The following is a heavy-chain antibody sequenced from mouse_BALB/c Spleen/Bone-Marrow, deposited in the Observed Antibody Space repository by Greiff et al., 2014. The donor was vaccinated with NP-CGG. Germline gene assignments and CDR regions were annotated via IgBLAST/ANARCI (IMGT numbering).Heavy chain of an antibody. J-gene: IGHJ2*01. CDR2: INPGSGGA. CDR1: GYAFTNYL. V-gene: IGHV1-54*01. CDR3: ARFGRYCFDY. Sequence: QVHVKQSGAELVRPGTAVNVSCKASGYAFTNYLIEWVKQRPGQGLEWIGVINPGSGGANYNEKFKGKATLTADKSSSTAYMQLSSLTSGDSAVYFCARFGRYCFDYWGQGTTLTVSS.